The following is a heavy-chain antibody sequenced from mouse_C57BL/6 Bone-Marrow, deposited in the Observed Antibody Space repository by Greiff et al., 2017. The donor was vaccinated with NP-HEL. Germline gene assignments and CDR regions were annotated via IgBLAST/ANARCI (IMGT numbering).Heavy chain of an antibody. J-gene: IGHJ3*01. CDR1: GYTFTTYP. CDR3: ARRNGRSSWFAY. V-gene: IGHV1-47*01. CDR2: FHPYDDDT. D-gene: IGHD1-1*01. Sequence: VQLQQSGAELVKPGASVKMSCKASGYTFTTYPIEWMKQNHGKSLEWIGNFHPYDDDTKYNEKFKGKSTLTVEKSSSTVYMELSSLTSEDSAVYYCARRNGRSSWFAYWGQGTLVTVSA.